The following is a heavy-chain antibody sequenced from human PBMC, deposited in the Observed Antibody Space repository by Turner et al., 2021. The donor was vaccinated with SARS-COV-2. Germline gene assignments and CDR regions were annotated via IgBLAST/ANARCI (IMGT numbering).Heavy chain of an antibody. Sequence: QVQLVESGGGVVQPGRSLRLSCAASRFTFSSYGMHWVRQPPGKGQEWVALIWYDGSNKYYADSVKGRFTISRDNSKNTLYLQMNSLRAEDTAVYYCARDLFQDYGSGSYRLDYWGQGTLVTVSS. CDR2: IWYDGSNK. CDR1: RFTFSSYG. CDR3: ARDLFQDYGSGSYRLDY. D-gene: IGHD3-10*01. V-gene: IGHV3-33*01. J-gene: IGHJ4*02.